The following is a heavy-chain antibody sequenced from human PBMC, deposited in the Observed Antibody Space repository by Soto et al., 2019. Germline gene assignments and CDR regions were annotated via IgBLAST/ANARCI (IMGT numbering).Heavy chain of an antibody. CDR1: GYTFTSYG. J-gene: IGHJ6*03. CDR3: ARALKDIVVVPAADLDNYYYYYYMDV. Sequence: GVSVKVSCKASGYTFTSYGISWVRQAPGKGLEWMGWISAYNGNTNYAQKLQGRVTMTTDTSTSTAYMELRSLRSDDTAVYYCARALKDIVVVPAADLDNYYYYYYMDVWGKGTTVTVSS. D-gene: IGHD2-2*01. V-gene: IGHV1-18*01. CDR2: ISAYNGNT.